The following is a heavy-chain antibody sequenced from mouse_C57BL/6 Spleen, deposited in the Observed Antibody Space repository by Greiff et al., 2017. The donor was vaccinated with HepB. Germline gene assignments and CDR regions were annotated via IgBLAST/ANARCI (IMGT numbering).Heavy chain of an antibody. J-gene: IGHJ3*01. CDR3: ARGGDDGYWFAY. V-gene: IGHV1-80*01. D-gene: IGHD2-3*01. CDR1: GYAFSSYW. CDR2: IYPGDGDT. Sequence: VQLQQSGAELVKPGASVKISCKASGYAFSSYWMNWVKQRPGKGLEWIGQIYPGDGDTNYNGKFKGKATLTADKSSSTAYMQLSSLTSEDSAVYFCARGGDDGYWFAYWGQGTLVTVSA.